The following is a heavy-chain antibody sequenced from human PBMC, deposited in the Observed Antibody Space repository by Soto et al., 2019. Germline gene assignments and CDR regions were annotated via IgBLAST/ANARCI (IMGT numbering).Heavy chain of an antibody. J-gene: IGHJ5*02. CDR2: ISYDGSNK. V-gene: IGHV3-30*18. D-gene: IGHD2-2*01. CDR3: AKGRGDVVVPDP. CDR1: GFTFSSYG. Sequence: QVQLVESGGGVVQPGRSLRLSCAASGFTFSSYGMHWVRQAPGKGLEWVAVISYDGSNKYYADSVKGRFTISRDNSKNTRYLEMSSLRAEDTAVYYCAKGRGDVVVPDPWGQGALVTVSS.